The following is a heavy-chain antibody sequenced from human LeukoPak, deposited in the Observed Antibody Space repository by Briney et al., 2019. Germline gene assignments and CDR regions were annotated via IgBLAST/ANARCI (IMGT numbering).Heavy chain of an antibody. D-gene: IGHD3-22*01. CDR1: GYTFTSYG. Sequence: GASVKVSCTASGYTFTSYGISWVRQAPGQGLEWMGWISAYNGNTNYAQKLQGRVTMTTDTSTSTAYMELRSLRSDDTAVYYCARDPVAGWDPHRYYYDSSGPYYFDYWGQGTLVTVSS. CDR3: ARDPVAGWDPHRYYYDSSGPYYFDY. V-gene: IGHV1-18*01. J-gene: IGHJ4*02. CDR2: ISAYNGNT.